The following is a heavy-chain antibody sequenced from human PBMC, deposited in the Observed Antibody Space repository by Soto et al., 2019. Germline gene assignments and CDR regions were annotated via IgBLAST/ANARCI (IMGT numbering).Heavy chain of an antibody. V-gene: IGHV4-34*01. CDR3: ARVVVYCGGDCYSGDY. D-gene: IGHD2-21*02. Sequence: SETLSLTCAVYGGSFSGYYWSWIRQPPGKGLEWIGEINHSGSTNYNPSLKSRVTISVDTSKNQFSLKLSSVTAADTAVYYCARVVVYCGGDCYSGDYWGQGTLVTVSS. CDR1: GGSFSGYY. CDR2: INHSGST. J-gene: IGHJ4*02.